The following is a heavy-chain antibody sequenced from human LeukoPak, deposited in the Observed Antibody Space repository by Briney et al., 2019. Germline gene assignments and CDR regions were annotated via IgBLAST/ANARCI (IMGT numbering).Heavy chain of an antibody. CDR3: AKARWEPNFDY. CDR1: GFTFDDHA. Sequence: PGGSLRLSCPASGFTFDDHAMHWVRQGPGKSLEWVSLINENGDIAYYGDSVRGRFTVSRDNAKNSLYLQMNSLTTEDTALYYCAKARWEPNFDYWGQGTLVTVSS. CDR2: INENGDIA. J-gene: IGHJ4*02. V-gene: IGHV3-43*02. D-gene: IGHD1-26*01.